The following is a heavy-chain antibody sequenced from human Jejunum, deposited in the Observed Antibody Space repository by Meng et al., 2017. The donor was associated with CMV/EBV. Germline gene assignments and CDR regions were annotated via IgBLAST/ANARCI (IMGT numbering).Heavy chain of an antibody. J-gene: IGHJ6*02. CDR3: ARHGNYLDV. D-gene: IGHD3-3*01. V-gene: IGHV1-2*02. Sequence: SCKASGYTFTDNVIHWVRQAPGQGLEWMGWLTTRTGGTFYAQNFQGRVTMTGDTSISTVYMELRRLTSDDTAVYYCARHGNYLDVWGQGTTVTVSS. CDR1: GYTFTDNV. CDR2: LTTRTGGT.